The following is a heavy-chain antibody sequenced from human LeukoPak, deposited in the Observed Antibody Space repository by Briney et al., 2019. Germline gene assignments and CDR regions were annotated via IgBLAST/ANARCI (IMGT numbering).Heavy chain of an antibody. D-gene: IGHD3-22*01. V-gene: IGHV4-61*03. CDR3: ARHLYESRGQTSFDY. CDR2: ISYSGST. CDR1: GGSISSGSYY. J-gene: IGHJ4*02. Sequence: SETLSLTCTVSGGSISSGSYYWGWIRQPPGKGLEWIGYISYSGSTNYNPSLKSRVTISVDTSQNHFSLKLSSVTAADTAIYYCARHLYESRGQTSFDYWGQGTLVTVSS.